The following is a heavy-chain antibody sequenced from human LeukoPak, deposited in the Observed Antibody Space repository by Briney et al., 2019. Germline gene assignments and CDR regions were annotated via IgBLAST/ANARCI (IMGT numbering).Heavy chain of an antibody. CDR3: ARVVPYYCSGGSCSFYGMDV. D-gene: IGHD2-15*01. Sequence: GASVKVSCKASGYTFTNYYMRWVRQAPGQGLEWMGIINPSGGSTSYAQRFQGRVTMTRDTSTSTVYMELSSLRSEDTAVYYCARVVPYYCSGGSCSFYGMDVWGQGTTVTVSS. J-gene: IGHJ6*02. CDR1: GYTFTNYY. V-gene: IGHV1-46*01. CDR2: INPSGGST.